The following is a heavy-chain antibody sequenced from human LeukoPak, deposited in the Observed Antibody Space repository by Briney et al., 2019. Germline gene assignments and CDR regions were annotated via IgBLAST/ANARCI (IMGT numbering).Heavy chain of an antibody. CDR1: GYTFTGYY. CDR2: INPNSGGT. D-gene: IGHD3-22*01. V-gene: IGHV1-2*02. J-gene: IGHJ4*02. Sequence: APVKVSCKASGYTFTGYYMHWVRQAPGQGLEWMGWINPNSGGTNYAQKFQGRVTMTRDTSISTAYMELSRLRSDDTAVYYCARGIGYRSGYYFLFDYWGQGTLVTVSS. CDR3: ARGIGYRSGYYFLFDY.